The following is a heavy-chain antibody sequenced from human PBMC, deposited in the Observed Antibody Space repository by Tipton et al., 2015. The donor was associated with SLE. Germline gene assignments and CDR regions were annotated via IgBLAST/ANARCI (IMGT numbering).Heavy chain of an antibody. D-gene: IGHD3-3*01. CDR2: IYISGST. V-gene: IGHV4-61*02. J-gene: IGHJ4*02. CDR1: GGSISSGNYY. Sequence: TLSLTCTVSGGSISSGNYYWSWIRQPAGKGLEWIGRIYISGSTNYNPSLKSRVTISVDTSRNQFSLKLSSVTAADTAVYYCARGGYGFWSWYFDYWGQGTLVTVSS. CDR3: ARGGYGFWSWYFDY.